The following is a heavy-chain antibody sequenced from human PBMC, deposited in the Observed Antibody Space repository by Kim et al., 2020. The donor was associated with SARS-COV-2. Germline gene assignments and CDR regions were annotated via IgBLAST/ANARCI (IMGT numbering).Heavy chain of an antibody. CDR2: ISAYNGNT. V-gene: IGHV1-18*04. CDR1: GYTFTSYG. Sequence: ASVKVSCKASGYTFTSYGISWVRQAPGQGLEWMGWISAYNGNTNYAQKLQGRVTMTTDTSTSTAYMELRSLRSDDTAVYYCARGGIFYCSSTSCYTGGAFDIWGQGTMVTVSS. CDR3: ARGGIFYCSSTSCYTGGAFDI. D-gene: IGHD2-2*02. J-gene: IGHJ3*02.